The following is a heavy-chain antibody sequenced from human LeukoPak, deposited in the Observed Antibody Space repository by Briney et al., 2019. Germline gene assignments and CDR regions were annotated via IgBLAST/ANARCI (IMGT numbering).Heavy chain of an antibody. D-gene: IGHD3-9*01. Sequence: PGGSLRLSCAASGFTVSSNSMSWVRQAPGKGLEWVSVIYSGGSTYYADSVKGRFTISRDNSKNTLYLQMNSLRAEDTAVYYCATVGYYDILTGYYSPIDYWGQGTLVTVSS. J-gene: IGHJ4*02. V-gene: IGHV3-53*01. CDR3: ATVGYYDILTGYYSPIDY. CDR2: IYSGGST. CDR1: GFTVSSNS.